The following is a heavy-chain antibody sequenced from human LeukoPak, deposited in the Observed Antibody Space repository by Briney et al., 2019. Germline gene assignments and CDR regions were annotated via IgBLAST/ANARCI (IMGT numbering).Heavy chain of an antibody. CDR3: ARGAPLYYYGSGSYYNVPDAFDI. Sequence: PSETLSLTCAVYGGSFSGYYWSWIRQPPGKGLEWIGEINHSGSTNYNPSLKSRVTISVGTSKNQFSLKLSSVTAADTAVYYCARGAPLYYYGSGSYYNVPDAFDIWGQGTMVTVSS. J-gene: IGHJ3*02. CDR2: INHSGST. D-gene: IGHD3-10*01. CDR1: GGSFSGYY. V-gene: IGHV4-34*01.